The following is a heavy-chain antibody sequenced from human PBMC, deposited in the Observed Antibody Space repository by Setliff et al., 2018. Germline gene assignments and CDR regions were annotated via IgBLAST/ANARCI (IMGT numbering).Heavy chain of an antibody. CDR1: GLSYTNDW. CDR2: INPHGSEK. D-gene: IGHD3-3*01. V-gene: IGHV3-7*01. J-gene: IGHJ5*02. Sequence: GGSLRLSCTASGLSYTNDWVSWVRQAPGKGLEWLASINPHGSEKYYADSVKGRFTISRDNAKNSLSLQMNGLRAEDTSVYFCSRDVYDFRTGLGGPWGQGTRVTVSS. CDR3: SRDVYDFRTGLGGP.